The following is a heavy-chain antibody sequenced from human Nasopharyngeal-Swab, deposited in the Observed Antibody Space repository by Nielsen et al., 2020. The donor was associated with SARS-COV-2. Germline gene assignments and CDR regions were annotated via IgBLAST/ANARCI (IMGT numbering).Heavy chain of an antibody. D-gene: IGHD2-15*01. CDR2: MNPNSGNT. J-gene: IGHJ4*02. CDR3: ARGGSSSYYFDY. Sequence: ASVKVSCKASGYTFTSYDINWVRQATEQGLEWMGWMNPNSGNTGYAQKFQGRVTMTRNTSISTAYMELSSLRSEDTAVYYCARGGSSSYYFDYWGQGTLVTVSS. V-gene: IGHV1-8*01. CDR1: GYTFTSYD.